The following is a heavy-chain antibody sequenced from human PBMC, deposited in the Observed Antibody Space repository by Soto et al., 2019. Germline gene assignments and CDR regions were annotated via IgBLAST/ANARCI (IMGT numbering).Heavy chain of an antibody. CDR1: GGSISGAY. Sequence: SETLSLTCSVSGGSISGAYWSWIRQSPGKGLEWLGYVYYTGSTNYSPSLRSRVSISVDTSKNEFSLRLSSVTAADTAVYFCARSVAVPGAHIDYWGQGTQVTVSS. CDR2: VYYTGST. CDR3: ARSVAVPGAHIDY. J-gene: IGHJ4*02. V-gene: IGHV4-59*01. D-gene: IGHD6-19*01.